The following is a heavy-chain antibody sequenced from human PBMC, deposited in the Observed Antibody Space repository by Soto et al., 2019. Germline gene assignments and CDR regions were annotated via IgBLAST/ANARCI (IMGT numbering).Heavy chain of an antibody. Sequence: QVQLQQWGAGLLKPSETLSLTCVVYGGSFSGYYWSWIRQPPGKGLEWIGEINHSGSTNYNPSLKSRVTISVDTSKNQFSLKLSSVTAADTAVYYCARIGSDYWGQGTLVTVSS. J-gene: IGHJ4*02. D-gene: IGHD1-26*01. CDR3: ARIGSDY. CDR2: INHSGST. V-gene: IGHV4-34*01. CDR1: GGSFSGYY.